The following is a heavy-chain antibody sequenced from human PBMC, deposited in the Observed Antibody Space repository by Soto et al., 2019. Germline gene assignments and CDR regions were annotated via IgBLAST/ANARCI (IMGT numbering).Heavy chain of an antibody. CDR2: ISWNSGSI. CDR1: GFTFDDYA. Sequence: PGGSLRLSCAASGFTFDDYAMHWVRQAPGKGLEWVSGISWNSGSIGYADSVKGRFTISRDNAKNSLYLQMNSLRAEDTALYHCARLNLGAGPRAFDIWGQGTMVTVSS. D-gene: IGHD6-25*01. CDR3: ARLNLGAGPRAFDI. V-gene: IGHV3-9*01. J-gene: IGHJ3*02.